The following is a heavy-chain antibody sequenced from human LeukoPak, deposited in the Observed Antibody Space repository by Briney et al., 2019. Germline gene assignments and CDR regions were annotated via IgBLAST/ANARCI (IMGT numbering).Heavy chain of an antibody. J-gene: IGHJ4*02. CDR1: GFTFSNAW. Sequence: PGGSLRLSCAASGFTFSNAWMSWVRQAPGKGLEWVGRIKSKTDGGTTDYAAPVKGRFTISRDDSKNTLYLQMNSLKTGDTAVYYCTTDGPTEYCSSTSCYMFEDDYWGQGTLVTVSS. V-gene: IGHV3-15*01. CDR3: TTDGPTEYCSSTSCYMFEDDY. D-gene: IGHD2-2*02. CDR2: IKSKTDGGTT.